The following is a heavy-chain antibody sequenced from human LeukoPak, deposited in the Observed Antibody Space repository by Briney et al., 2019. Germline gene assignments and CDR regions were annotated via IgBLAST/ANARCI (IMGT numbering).Heavy chain of an antibody. Sequence: ASVKVSCKASGYTFTGYYMHWVRQAHGQGLECMGWINPNSGDTNYAQKFQGGVTMTRDTSISTAYMELSSLRSDDTAMYYCARIGLAGDKNDYWGQGTLVTVSS. CDR2: INPNSGDT. J-gene: IGHJ4*02. V-gene: IGHV1-2*02. CDR1: GYTFTGYY. CDR3: ARIGLAGDKNDY. D-gene: IGHD2-21*02.